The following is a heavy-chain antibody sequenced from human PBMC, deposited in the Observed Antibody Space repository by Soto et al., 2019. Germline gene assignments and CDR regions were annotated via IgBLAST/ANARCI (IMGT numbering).Heavy chain of an antibody. CDR2: IYATGTT. D-gene: IGHD1-1*01. J-gene: IGHJ5*02. Sequence: PSETLSLSCTVSGASISGFYGSWIRKSVGKGLEGIGRIYATGTTDYNPSLKSRVMMSVDTSKKQFSLKLRSVTAADTAVYYCVRDGTKTLRDWFDPWGQGISVTVSS. V-gene: IGHV4-4*07. CDR3: VRDGTKTLRDWFDP. CDR1: GASISGFY.